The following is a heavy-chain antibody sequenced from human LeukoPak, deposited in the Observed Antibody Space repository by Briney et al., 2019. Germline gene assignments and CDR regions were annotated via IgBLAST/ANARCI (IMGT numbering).Heavy chain of an antibody. Sequence: GGSLRLSCAASGFTFSSYWMSWVRQAPGKGLEWVANIKQDGSEKYYVDSVKGRVTISRDNAKNSLYLQMNSLRAEDTAVYYCARECCSGGSCYWFDPWGQGTLVTVSS. D-gene: IGHD2-15*01. CDR3: ARECCSGGSCYWFDP. V-gene: IGHV3-7*01. CDR2: IKQDGSEK. J-gene: IGHJ5*02. CDR1: GFTFSSYW.